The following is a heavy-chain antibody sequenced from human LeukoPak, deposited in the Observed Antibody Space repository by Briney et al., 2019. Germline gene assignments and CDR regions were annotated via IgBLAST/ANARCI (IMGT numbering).Heavy chain of an antibody. Sequence: SETLSFTCTVSGGSLSSYYWSWIRQPPGKGLEWIGYIYSSGSTNYNPSLKSRVTISVDTSKNQFSLRLSSVTAADTAVYYGARVFRGYSYGPFDYWGQETLVTVSS. CDR2: IYSSGST. V-gene: IGHV4-59*01. J-gene: IGHJ4*02. CDR3: ARVFRGYSYGPFDY. D-gene: IGHD5-18*01. CDR1: GGSLSSYY.